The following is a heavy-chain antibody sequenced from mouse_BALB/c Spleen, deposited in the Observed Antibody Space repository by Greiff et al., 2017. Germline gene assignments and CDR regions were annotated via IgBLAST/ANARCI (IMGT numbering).Heavy chain of an antibody. J-gene: IGHJ3*01. Sequence: QVQLKQPGAELVKPGASVKLSCKASGYTFTSYWMHWVKQRPGQGLEWIGEINPSNGRTNYNEKFKSKATLTVDKSSSTAYMQLSSLTSEDSAVYYCARGYYGSSSFAYWGQGTLVTVSA. V-gene: IGHV1S81*02. CDR3: ARGYYGSSSFAY. D-gene: IGHD1-1*01. CDR1: GYTFTSYW. CDR2: INPSNGRT.